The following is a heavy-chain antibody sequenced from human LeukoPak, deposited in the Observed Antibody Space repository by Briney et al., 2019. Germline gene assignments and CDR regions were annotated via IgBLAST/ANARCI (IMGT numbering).Heavy chain of an antibody. V-gene: IGHV4-39*02. Sequence: SETLSLTCTVSGGSISSSSYYWGWIRQPPGKGLEWIGTIFYSGDTYYNPSPKSRVTVSVDTPKNQFSLKLSSVTAADTAVYYCARADREGYYYYYMDVWGKGTTVTVSS. CDR3: ARADREGYYYYYMDV. CDR1: GGSISSSSYY. CDR2: IFYSGDT. J-gene: IGHJ6*03.